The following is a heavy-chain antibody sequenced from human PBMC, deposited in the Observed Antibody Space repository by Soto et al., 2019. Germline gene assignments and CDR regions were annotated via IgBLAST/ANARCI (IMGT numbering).Heavy chain of an antibody. CDR1: GFTFSSYA. J-gene: IGHJ6*02. CDR2: ISYDGSNK. CDR3: ARETSSGIAAAGYYYYGMDV. D-gene: IGHD6-13*01. Sequence: GGSLRLSCAASGFTFSSYAMHWVRQAPGKGLEWVAVISYDGSNKYYADSVKGRFTISRDNSKNTLYLQMNSLRAEDTAVYYCARETSSGIAAAGYYYYGMDVWGQGTTVTVSS. V-gene: IGHV3-30-3*01.